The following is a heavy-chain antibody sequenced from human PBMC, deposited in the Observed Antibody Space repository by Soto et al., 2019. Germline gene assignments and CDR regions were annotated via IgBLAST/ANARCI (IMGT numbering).Heavy chain of an antibody. D-gene: IGHD2-8*01. CDR1: GGTFVSSA. Sequence: QVQLLQSGAELREPGSSVRVSCTPSGGTFVSSALAWMRQAPGGKIEWMGGIIPILGSTKFAEKFLGRLTLTADDSSRTAYLELSSLTFDDTAVYFCAKKNPHGDSNKAWLDPWGQGTLVTVST. V-gene: IGHV1-69*11. J-gene: IGHJ5*02. CDR3: AKKNPHGDSNKAWLDP. CDR2: IIPILGST.